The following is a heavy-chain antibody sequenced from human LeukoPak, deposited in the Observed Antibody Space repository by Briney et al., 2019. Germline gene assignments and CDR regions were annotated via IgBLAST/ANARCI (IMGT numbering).Heavy chain of an antibody. CDR1: GFTFSSYW. CDR3: VGGGGDY. J-gene: IGHJ4*02. CDR2: IKQDGIEK. D-gene: IGHD3-16*01. V-gene: IGHV3-7*01. Sequence: GGSLRLSCAASGFTFSSYWMSWVRQAPGKGLEWVANIKQDGIEKDYVDSVKGRFTISRDNAKNSLFLQMNRLRAGDTAMYYGVGGGGDYWGQGILVTVSS.